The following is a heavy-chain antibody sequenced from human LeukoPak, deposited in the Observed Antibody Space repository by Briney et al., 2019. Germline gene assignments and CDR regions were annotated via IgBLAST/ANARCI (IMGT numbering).Heavy chain of an antibody. CDR1: GFTVSTSC. CDR3: ARVDTVMAYYFDL. V-gene: IGHV3-53*04. J-gene: IGHJ4*02. Sequence: GGSLRLSCAASGFTVSTSCMTWVRQAPGKGLEWVSTIYSGGTTYCADSVMGRFTISRHNSRNTLYLQMNSLRAEDTAVYYCARVDTVMAYYFDLWGQGTLVTVSS. CDR2: IYSGGTT. D-gene: IGHD5-18*01.